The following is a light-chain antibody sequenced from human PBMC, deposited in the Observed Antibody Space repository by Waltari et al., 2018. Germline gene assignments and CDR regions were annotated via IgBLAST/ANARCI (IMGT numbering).Light chain of an antibody. V-gene: IGLV2-23*02. CDR3: SSYADSSTFWM. CDR2: EVT. CDR1: SSDVGASNL. J-gene: IGLJ3*02. Sequence: QSALTQPPSVSGSPGQSLTISCTGTSSDVGASNLVSWYQQHPGEAPKLMIYEVTKRPSGVSTRFSASKSANTASLTISGLQAEDEADYYCSSYADSSTFWMFGGGTKVTVL.